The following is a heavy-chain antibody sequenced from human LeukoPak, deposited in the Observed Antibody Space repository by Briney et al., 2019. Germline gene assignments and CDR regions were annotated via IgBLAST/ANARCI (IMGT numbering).Heavy chain of an antibody. CDR1: GFTFSSYA. Sequence: GGSLRLSCAASGFTFSSYATSWVRQAPGKGLEWVSAISGSGGSTYYADSVKGRFTISRDNSKNTLYLQMNSLRAEDTAVYYCAKVLNVVRRSRAGSGSYFDYWGQGTLVTVSS. J-gene: IGHJ4*02. D-gene: IGHD3-10*01. V-gene: IGHV3-23*01. CDR3: AKVLNVVRRSRAGSGSYFDY. CDR2: ISGSGGST.